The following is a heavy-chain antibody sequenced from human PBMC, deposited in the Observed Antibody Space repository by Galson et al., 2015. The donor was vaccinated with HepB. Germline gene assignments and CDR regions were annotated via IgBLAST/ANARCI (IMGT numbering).Heavy chain of an antibody. CDR1: GFTFSSYA. CDR2: ISGSGGST. V-gene: IGHV3-23*01. CDR3: AKGTEYYDFFNAFDI. D-gene: IGHD3-22*01. J-gene: IGHJ3*02. Sequence: SLRLSCAASGFTFSSYAMSWVRQAPGRGLEWVSAISGSGGSTYYADSVKGRFAISRDNSKNTLYLQMNSLRAEDTAVYYCAKGTEYYDFFNAFDIWGQGTMVTVSS.